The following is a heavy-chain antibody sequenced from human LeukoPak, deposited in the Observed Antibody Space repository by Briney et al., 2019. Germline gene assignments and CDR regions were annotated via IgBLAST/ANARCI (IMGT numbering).Heavy chain of an antibody. CDR1: GFTFSNYG. V-gene: IGHV3-64*01. CDR3: ARAITGNWNDNGYFDY. CDR2: INSNGGST. J-gene: IGHJ4*02. Sequence: GGSLRLSCAASGFTFSNYGMHWVRQAPGEGLEYVSGINSNGGSTYYANSVKGRFTISRDNSKNTLYLQVGSLSAEDMAVYYCARAITGNWNDNGYFDYWGQGTLVTVS. D-gene: IGHD1-20*01.